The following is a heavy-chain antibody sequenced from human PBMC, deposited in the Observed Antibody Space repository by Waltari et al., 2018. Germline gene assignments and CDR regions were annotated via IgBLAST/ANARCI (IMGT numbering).Heavy chain of an antibody. CDR2: IYYNGNT. CDR1: GGPITGSY. CDR3: AREIYGGNSRPYDY. D-gene: IGHD4-17*01. J-gene: IGHJ4*02. Sequence: QVQLQESGPGLVKPSETLSLTCTVPGGPITGSYWSWIRQPPGKGLEWIGHIYYNGNTDYNPSLKSRVTISVDTSKNQFSLKLSSVTAADTAVYYCAREIYGGNSRPYDYWGQGTLVTVSS. V-gene: IGHV4-59*01.